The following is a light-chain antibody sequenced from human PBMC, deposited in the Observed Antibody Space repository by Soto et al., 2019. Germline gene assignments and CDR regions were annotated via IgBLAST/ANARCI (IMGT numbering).Light chain of an antibody. CDR2: GAS. CDR1: QSVSSN. CDR3: QQYNSWPLT. J-gene: IGKJ4*01. Sequence: EIVMTQSPATLSVSPGERATLSCRSSQSVSSNFAWYQQKPGQAPMLLIYGASTRATGIPARFSGSESGTKFTLTISRLQSEDFAVYYCQQYNSWPLTVGGGTKVEIK. V-gene: IGKV3-15*01.